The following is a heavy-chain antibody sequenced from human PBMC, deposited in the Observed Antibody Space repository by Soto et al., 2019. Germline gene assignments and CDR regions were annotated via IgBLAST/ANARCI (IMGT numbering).Heavy chain of an antibody. D-gene: IGHD3-22*01. CDR1: GYTFTGYY. V-gene: IGHV1-2*04. Sequence: GASVKVSCKASGYTFTGYYMHWVRQAPGRGLEWMGWINPNSGGTNYAQKFQGWVTMTRDTSISTAYMELSRLRSDDTAVYYCARGTPYYYDSSGYYPDAFDIWGQGTMVTVSS. CDR2: INPNSGGT. J-gene: IGHJ3*02. CDR3: ARGTPYYYDSSGYYPDAFDI.